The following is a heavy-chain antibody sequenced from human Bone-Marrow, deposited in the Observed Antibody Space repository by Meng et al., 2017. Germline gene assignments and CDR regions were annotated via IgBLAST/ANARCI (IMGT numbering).Heavy chain of an antibody. CDR3: ARVRGGIAAAGTGFDY. CDR2: IYHSGST. Sequence: SETLSLTCAVSGGSISSSNWWSWVRQPPGKGLEWIGEIYHSGSTNYNQSLKSRVSISVDKSKNQFSLKLSPVTAADAAVYYCARVRGGIAAAGTGFDYWGQGTLVTVSS. V-gene: IGHV4-4*02. D-gene: IGHD6-13*01. CDR1: GGSISSSNW. J-gene: IGHJ4*02.